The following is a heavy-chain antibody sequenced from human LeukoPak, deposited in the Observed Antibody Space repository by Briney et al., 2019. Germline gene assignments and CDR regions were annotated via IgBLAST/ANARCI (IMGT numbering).Heavy chain of an antibody. CDR1: GGSISSYY. J-gene: IGHJ5*02. Sequence: PSETLSLTCTVSGGSISSYYWSWIRQPPGKGLEWIGYIYYSGSTNYNPSLKRRVTISVDTSKNQFSLKLSSVTAADTAVYYCARAYCGGDCYRGWFDPWGQGTLVTVSS. CDR3: ARAYCGGDCYRGWFDP. D-gene: IGHD2-21*02. CDR2: IYYSGST. V-gene: IGHV4-59*01.